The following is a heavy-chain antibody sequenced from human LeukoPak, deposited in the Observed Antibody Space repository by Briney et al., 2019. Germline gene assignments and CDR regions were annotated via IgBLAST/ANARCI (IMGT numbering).Heavy chain of an antibody. Sequence: ASVTVSCKSSGYTFTIYYMYWVRQAPGQGLEWMGIINPSGGSTNYAQKFQGRVTMTRDTSTSTVYMELSSLRSEDTAVYYCARRVSSSWYFDYWGQGTLVTVSS. CDR3: ARRVSSSWYFDY. V-gene: IGHV1-46*01. D-gene: IGHD6-13*01. CDR1: GYTFTIYY. J-gene: IGHJ4*02. CDR2: INPSGGST.